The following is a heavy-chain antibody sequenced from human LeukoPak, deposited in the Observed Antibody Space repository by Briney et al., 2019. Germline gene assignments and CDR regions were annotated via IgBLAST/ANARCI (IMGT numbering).Heavy chain of an antibody. Sequence: GASVKVSCKASGYTFTSYYMHWVRQAPGQGLEWMGIINPSGGSTSYAQKFQGRVTMTRDMSTSTVYMELSSLRSEDTAVYYRARAQLEDNDAFDIWGQGTMVTVSS. CDR2: INPSGGST. CDR1: GYTFTSYY. J-gene: IGHJ3*02. V-gene: IGHV1-46*01. D-gene: IGHD6-13*01. CDR3: ARAQLEDNDAFDI.